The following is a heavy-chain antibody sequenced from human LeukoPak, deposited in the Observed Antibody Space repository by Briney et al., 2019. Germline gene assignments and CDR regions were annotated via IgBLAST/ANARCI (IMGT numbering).Heavy chain of an antibody. CDR3: ARHGEVSDYYDSSGYYFDY. V-gene: IGHV4-34*09. CDR1: GGSFSGYY. CDR2: INHSGST. J-gene: IGHJ4*02. Sequence: SETLSLTCAVYGGSFSGYYWSWIRQPPGKGLEWIGEINHSGSTYYNPSLKSRVTISVGTSKNQFSLKLSSVTAADTAVYYCARHGEVSDYYDSSGYYFDYWGQGTLVTVSS. D-gene: IGHD3-22*01.